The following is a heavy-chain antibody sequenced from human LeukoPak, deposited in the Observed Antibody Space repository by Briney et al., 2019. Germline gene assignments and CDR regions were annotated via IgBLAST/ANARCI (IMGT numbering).Heavy chain of an antibody. V-gene: IGHV3-74*01. CDR3: ARAMISGSEY. CDR1: GFAFSSSW. J-gene: IGHJ4*02. Sequence: GGSLRLSCAASGFAFSSSWMHWVRQAPGKGLVWVSRINPDASITTYADSVRGRFTISRDNAKNTVYLQMNSLRAEDTAVYYCARAMISGSEYWGQGTLVTVSS. D-gene: IGHD3-22*01. CDR2: INPDASIT.